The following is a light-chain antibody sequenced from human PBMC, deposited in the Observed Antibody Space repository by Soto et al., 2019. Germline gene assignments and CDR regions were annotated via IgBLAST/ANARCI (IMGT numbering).Light chain of an antibody. V-gene: IGLV2-23*02. CDR2: EVS. CDR3: CSYAGSSNPYV. CDR1: SSDVGSYNL. Sequence: QSALTQPASVSGSPGQSITISCTGTSSDVGSYNLVSWYQQHPGKAPKLMIYEVSKRPSGVSNRFSGSKSGNTASLTISGLQAEDEADYYCCSYAGSSNPYVFGTGTTVTVL. J-gene: IGLJ1*01.